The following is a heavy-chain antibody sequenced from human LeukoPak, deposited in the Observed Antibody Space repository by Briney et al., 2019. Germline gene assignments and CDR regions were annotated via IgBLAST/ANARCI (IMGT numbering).Heavy chain of an antibody. Sequence: GGSLRLSCAASGFTFSSYAMHWVRQAPGKGLEYVSAISSNGVSTYYANSVKGRFTISRDNSKNTLYLQMGSLRAEDMAVYYCATVASSPGEEFDYWGQGTLVTVSS. CDR3: ATVASSPGEEFDY. V-gene: IGHV3-64*01. J-gene: IGHJ4*02. D-gene: IGHD7-27*01. CDR2: ISSNGVST. CDR1: GFTFSSYA.